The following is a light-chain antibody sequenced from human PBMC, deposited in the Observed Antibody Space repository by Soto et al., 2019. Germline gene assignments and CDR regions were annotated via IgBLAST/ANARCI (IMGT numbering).Light chain of an antibody. CDR2: DIN. J-gene: IGLJ1*01. CDR1: SSDVGGYNF. CDR3: SSYAGRNNYV. Sequence: QSALTQPPSASGSPGQSVTISCTGTSSDVGGYNFVSWYQQHPGKAPKLMIYDINKRPSGVPDRFSGSKSVNTASLTVSGLQAEDEADYYCSSYAGRNNYVFGSGTKVTVL. V-gene: IGLV2-8*01.